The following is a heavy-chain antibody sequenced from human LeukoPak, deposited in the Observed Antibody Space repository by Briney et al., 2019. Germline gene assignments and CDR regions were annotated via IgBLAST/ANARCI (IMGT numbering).Heavy chain of an antibody. V-gene: IGHV1-8*03. CDR1: GYTFTNYD. Sequence: ASVKVSCKASGYTFTNYDINWVRQAPGQGLEWMGWMNPNRGNTGYTQKFQDRVTIFRNTSISTAYMELSSLRSEDTAVYYCARGSRSSGLGFDSWGQGTLVTVSS. CDR3: ARGSRSSGLGFDS. J-gene: IGHJ4*02. CDR2: MNPNRGNT. D-gene: IGHD6-25*01.